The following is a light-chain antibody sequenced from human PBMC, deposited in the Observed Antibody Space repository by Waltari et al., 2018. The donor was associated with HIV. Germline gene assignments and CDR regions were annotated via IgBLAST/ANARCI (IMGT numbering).Light chain of an antibody. J-gene: IGKJ1*01. Sequence: ETVMSQSPATLSVSPGERATLSCRASQTVASDVAWYQQKPGQAPRLLIYGRSTRATGIPARFSGSGSGTEFTLTITSLQSEDLAVYYCQQYDTWPWTFGQGTKVEIK. CDR2: GRS. V-gene: IGKV3-15*01. CDR1: QTVASD. CDR3: QQYDTWPWT.